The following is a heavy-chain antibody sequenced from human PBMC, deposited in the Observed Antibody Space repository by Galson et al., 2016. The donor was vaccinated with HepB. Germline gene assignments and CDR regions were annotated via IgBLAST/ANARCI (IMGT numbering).Heavy chain of an antibody. CDR2: ISAYNGNT. CDR1: GYTFVTYG. D-gene: IGHD4/OR15-4a*01. CDR3: ARDRWGADPIDY. Sequence: SVKVSCKASGYTFVTYGISWVRQAPGQGLEWMGWISAYNGNTEYAQKFQGRVSMTTDTPTNLVYMELMSLRSDDTAVYYCARDRWGADPIDYWGQGTLVTVSS. V-gene: IGHV1-18*01. J-gene: IGHJ4*02.